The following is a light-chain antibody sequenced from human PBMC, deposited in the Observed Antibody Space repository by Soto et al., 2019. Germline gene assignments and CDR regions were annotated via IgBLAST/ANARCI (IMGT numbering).Light chain of an antibody. Sequence: EIVLTQSPATLSLSPGERATLSCRASQSVSSYLAWYQQKPGQPPRLLIYSASTRAIGVPARFSGSGSGTDFTLTITSLQSEDFGVYYCQQYKDWPTTFGQGTKVDIK. CDR1: QSVSSY. CDR3: QQYKDWPTT. V-gene: IGKV3-15*01. CDR2: SAS. J-gene: IGKJ1*01.